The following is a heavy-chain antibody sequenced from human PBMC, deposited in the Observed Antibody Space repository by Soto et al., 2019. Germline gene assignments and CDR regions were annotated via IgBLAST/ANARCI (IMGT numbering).Heavy chain of an antibody. CDR2: IWYDGSNK. D-gene: IGHD2-15*01. Sequence: GGSLRLSCAASGFTFSSYGVHWVRQAPGKGLEWVAVIWYDGSNKYYADSVKGRFTISRDNSKNTLYLQMNSLRAEDTAVYYCARDIVGKTTRDPIYYFQHWGQGTLVTVSS. CDR1: GFTFSSYG. J-gene: IGHJ1*01. CDR3: ARDIVGKTTRDPIYYFQH. V-gene: IGHV3-33*01.